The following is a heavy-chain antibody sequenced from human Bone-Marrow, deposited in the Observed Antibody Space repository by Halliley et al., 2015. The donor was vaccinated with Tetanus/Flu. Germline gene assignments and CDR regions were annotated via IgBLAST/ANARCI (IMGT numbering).Heavy chain of an antibody. D-gene: IGHD5-12*01. CDR3: ARERGREGYNFDYLEY. Sequence: ISRGANTKYYADSVKGRFTVSRDNAENSLYLQMNSLRAEDTAVYYCARERGREGYNFDYLEYWGRGTLVTVSS. V-gene: IGHV3-48*03. CDR2: ISRGANTK. J-gene: IGHJ4*02.